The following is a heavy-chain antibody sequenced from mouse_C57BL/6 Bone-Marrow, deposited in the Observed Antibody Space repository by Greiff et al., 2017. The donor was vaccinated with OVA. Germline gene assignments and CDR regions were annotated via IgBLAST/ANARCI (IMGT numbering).Heavy chain of an antibody. CDR1: GYTFTSYW. J-gene: IGHJ1*03. Sequence: QVQLQQPGTELVKPGASVKLSCKASGYTFTSYWMHWVKQRPGQGLEWIGNINPSNGGTNYNEKFKSKATLTVDKSSSTAYMQLSSLTSEDSAVYDCASAPGSLGYFDVWGTGTTVTVSS. CDR2: INPSNGGT. CDR3: ASAPGSLGYFDV. V-gene: IGHV1-53*01.